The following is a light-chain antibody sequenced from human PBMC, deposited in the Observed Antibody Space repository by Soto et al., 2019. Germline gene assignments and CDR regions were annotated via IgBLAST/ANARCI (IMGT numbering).Light chain of an antibody. J-gene: IGKJ1*01. V-gene: IGKV1-5*01. CDR2: DAS. CDR1: QSISSW. Sequence: DIQIAQSPSTPSAPVGDRVTLTCRASQSISSWLAWYQQKPGKAPKLLIYDASSLESGVPSRFSGSGSGTEFTLTISSLQPDDFATYYCKQYNSYWTCGQGTTGDIK. CDR3: KQYNSYWT.